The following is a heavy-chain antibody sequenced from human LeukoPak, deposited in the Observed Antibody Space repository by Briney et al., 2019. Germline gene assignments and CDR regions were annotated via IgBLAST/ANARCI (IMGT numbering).Heavy chain of an antibody. CDR1: GFTFSSYN. D-gene: IGHD3-22*01. CDR3: ARFVIVSSFNWFDP. V-gene: IGHV4-30-4*08. Sequence: LRLSCAASGFTFSSYNMNWIRQPPGKGLEWIGYIYYSGSTYYNPSLKSRVTISVDTSKNQFSLKLSSVTAADTAVYYCARFVIVSSFNWFDPWGQGTLVTVSS. CDR2: IYYSGST. J-gene: IGHJ5*02.